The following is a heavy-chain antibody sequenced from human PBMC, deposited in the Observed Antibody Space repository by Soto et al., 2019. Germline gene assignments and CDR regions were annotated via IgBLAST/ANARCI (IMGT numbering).Heavy chain of an antibody. J-gene: IGHJ4*02. V-gene: IGHV1-3*04. CDR2: INTVKGNT. CDR1: GYTFTTYA. CDR3: ASDPRLVSDFDARTDWARFDS. Sequence: SAKVACTASGYTFTTYAIPRVRRAPGQGPQWVGWINTVKGNTRYSQNFQGRVTITRDTSADTSFLELTSLTSEDWAVYFCASDPRLVSDFDARTDWARFDSWGLGTLVTAPQ. D-gene: IGHD3-9*01.